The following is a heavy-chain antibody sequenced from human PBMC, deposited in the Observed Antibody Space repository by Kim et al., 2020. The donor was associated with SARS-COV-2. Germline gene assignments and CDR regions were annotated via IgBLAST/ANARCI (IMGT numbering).Heavy chain of an antibody. CDR3: ARQLGYYSLYYYYYMDV. D-gene: IGHD2-15*01. J-gene: IGHJ6*03. CDR2: ISYSGST. Sequence: SETLSLTCTVSRGSINNYYWSWIWQPPGKGLEWIGYISYSGSTNYNPSLKSRVTLSVDASKNQLSLELSSVTAADTAVYYCARQLGYYSLYYYYYMDVWGNGTTVTVSS. CDR1: RGSINNYY. V-gene: IGHV4-59*12.